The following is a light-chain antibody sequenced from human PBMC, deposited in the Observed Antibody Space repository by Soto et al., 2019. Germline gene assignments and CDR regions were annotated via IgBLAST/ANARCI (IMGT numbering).Light chain of an antibody. CDR2: GNS. Sequence: QLVLTQPPSVSGAPGQRVTISCTWSSSNIGAGYDVHWYQQLPGTAPKLLSYGNSNRPSGVPDRFSGSKSGTSASLAITGLQAEDEADYYCQSYDSSLSGPYVFGNGTKLTVL. CDR1: SSNIGAGYD. J-gene: IGLJ1*01. CDR3: QSYDSSLSGPYV. V-gene: IGLV1-40*01.